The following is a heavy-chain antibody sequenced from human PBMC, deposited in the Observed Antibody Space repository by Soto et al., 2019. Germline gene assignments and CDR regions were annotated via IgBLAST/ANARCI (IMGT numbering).Heavy chain of an antibody. J-gene: IGHJ5*02. Sequence: QVHLVQSGAEVKKPGASVKVSCKASGYTFTSYDINWVRQATGQGLEWMGWINPNSGNTGYAQKFPCSATMTSNTSISTDDMELSSLRSEKAAVYYWARGITIFGVVIMWGWFDPWGQGTLVTLSS. CDR2: INPNSGNT. V-gene: IGHV1-8*01. CDR1: GYTFTSYD. CDR3: ARGITIFGVVIMWGWFDP. D-gene: IGHD3-3*01.